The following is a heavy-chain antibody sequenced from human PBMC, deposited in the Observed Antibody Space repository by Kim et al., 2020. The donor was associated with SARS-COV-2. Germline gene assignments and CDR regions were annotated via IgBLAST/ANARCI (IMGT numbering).Heavy chain of an antibody. D-gene: IGHD3-10*01. CDR1: GGSISSSSYY. CDR3: ARRRVRGVITDWYFDL. V-gene: IGHV4-39*01. J-gene: IGHJ2*01. Sequence: SETLSLTCTVSGGSISSSSYYWGWIRQPPGKGLEWIGSIYYSGSTYYNPSLKSRVTISVDTSKNQFSLKLSSVTAADTAVYYCARRRVRGVITDWYFDLWGRGTLVTVSS. CDR2: IYYSGST.